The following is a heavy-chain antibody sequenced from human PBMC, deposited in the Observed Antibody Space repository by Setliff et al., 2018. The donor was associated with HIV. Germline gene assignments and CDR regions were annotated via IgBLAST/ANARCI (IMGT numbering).Heavy chain of an antibody. CDR2: FDPEDGET. J-gene: IGHJ3*01. D-gene: IGHD3-10*01. Sequence: ASVKVSCKISGSTLTELSMHWVRQAPGKGLGWVGSFDPEDGETIYAQKFQERVTITRDMSTSTAYMELSSLRSEDTAVYYCAAPMYYFGIDAFDVWGQGTMVTVSS. CDR1: GSTLTELS. V-gene: IGHV1-24*01. CDR3: AAPMYYFGIDAFDV.